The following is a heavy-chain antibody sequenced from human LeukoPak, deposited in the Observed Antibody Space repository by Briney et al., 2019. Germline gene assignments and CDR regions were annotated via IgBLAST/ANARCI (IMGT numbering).Heavy chain of an antibody. J-gene: IGHJ4*02. CDR1: GGSINSNF. Sequence: SVTLSLTCTVSGGSINSNFWSWIRQPPGKGLEWIGNIHISGSTNYNPSLKSPVTLSIDTSTNQCSLKLSSVTAADTAVYYCARHQNIAAPFDYWGQGTLVTASS. CDR2: IHISGST. V-gene: IGHV4-59*08. D-gene: IGHD6-6*01. CDR3: ARHQNIAAPFDY.